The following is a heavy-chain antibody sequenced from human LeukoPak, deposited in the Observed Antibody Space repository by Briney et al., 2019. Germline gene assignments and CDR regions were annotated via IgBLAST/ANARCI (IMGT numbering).Heavy chain of an antibody. V-gene: IGHV3-23*03. D-gene: IGHD3-3*01. CDR2: IYSGGKT. J-gene: IGHJ4*02. CDR3: ARGVGDFWSGYYGYYFDY. Sequence: GGSLRLSCAASGFSFGSYALSWVRQAPGKGLEWVSVIYSGGKTFYADSVKGRFTISRDNSKNTLYLQMNSLRAEDTAVYYCARGVGDFWSGYYGYYFDYWGQGTLVTVSS. CDR1: GFSFGSYA.